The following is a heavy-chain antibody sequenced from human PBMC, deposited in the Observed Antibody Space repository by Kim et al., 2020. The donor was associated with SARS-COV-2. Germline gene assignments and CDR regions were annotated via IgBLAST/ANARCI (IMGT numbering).Heavy chain of an antibody. J-gene: IGHJ4*02. Sequence: YSPSFQGQVTISDDKSISTAYLQWSSLKASDTAMYYCARHIYDSSCYITDYWGQGTLVTVPS. D-gene: IGHD3-22*01. V-gene: IGHV5-51*01. CDR3: ARHIYDSSCYITDY.